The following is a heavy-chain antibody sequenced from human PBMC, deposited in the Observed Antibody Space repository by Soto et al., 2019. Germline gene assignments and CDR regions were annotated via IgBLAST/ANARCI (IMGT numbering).Heavy chain of an antibody. CDR3: ARDVLSNDYGDFSFDP. V-gene: IGHV3-30-3*01. CDR1: GFTFSSYA. CDR2: ISYDGSNK. D-gene: IGHD4-17*01. Sequence: GSLRLSGAASGFTFSSYAMHWVRQAPGKGLEWVAVISYDGSNKYYADSVKGRFTISRDNSKNTLYLQMNSLRAEDTAVYYCARDVLSNDYGDFSFDPWGQGTLVTVSS. J-gene: IGHJ5*02.